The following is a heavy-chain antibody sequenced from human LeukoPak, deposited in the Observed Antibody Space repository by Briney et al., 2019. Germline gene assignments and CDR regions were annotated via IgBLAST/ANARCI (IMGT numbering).Heavy chain of an antibody. D-gene: IGHD3-10*01. CDR1: GGSISSSSYY. V-gene: IGHV4-39*07. J-gene: IGHJ4*02. CDR2: IYYSGST. Sequence: MASETLSLTCTVSGGSISSSSYYWGWIRQPPGKGLEWIGSIYYSGSTYYNPSLKSRVTISVDTSKNQFSLKLSSVTAADTAVYYRARGYAGFGILWGQGTLVTVSS. CDR3: ARGYAGFGIL.